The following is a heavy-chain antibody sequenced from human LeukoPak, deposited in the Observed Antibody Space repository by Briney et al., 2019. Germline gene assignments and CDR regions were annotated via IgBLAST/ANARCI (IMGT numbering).Heavy chain of an antibody. V-gene: IGHV3-74*01. CDR2: ISSDGSST. CDR3: ARGYSYGHGGYFDY. D-gene: IGHD5-18*01. Sequence: GGSLRLSCAASGFIFSSYWVHWVRQAPGKGLLWVSRISSDGSSTTYAESVNGRFTISRDNAKNTLYLQMNSLRAEDTAVYYCARGYSYGHGGYFDYRGQGTLVTVSS. J-gene: IGHJ4*02. CDR1: GFIFSSYW.